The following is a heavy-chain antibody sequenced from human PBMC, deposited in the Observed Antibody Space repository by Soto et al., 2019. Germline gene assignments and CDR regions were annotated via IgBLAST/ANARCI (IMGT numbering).Heavy chain of an antibody. D-gene: IGHD2-2*02. V-gene: IGHV3-7*01. J-gene: IGHJ4*02. Sequence: EVQMVESGGGLVQPGGSLRLSCADTGFTISNCWTTWVRQAPGKGLEWVAYMNQDGSQIYYVDFLRVLSTISSDNAKNSLYLEVNSGSFYETAVYDWARDGGRNTPDYWGQGTLVTVSS. CDR3: ARDGGRNTPDY. CDR2: MNQDGSQI. CDR1: GFTISNCW.